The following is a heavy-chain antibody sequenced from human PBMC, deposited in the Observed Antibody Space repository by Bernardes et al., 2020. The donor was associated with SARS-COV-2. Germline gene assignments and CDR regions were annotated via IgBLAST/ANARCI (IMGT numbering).Heavy chain of an antibody. CDR1: GFTFGDYA. D-gene: IGHD2-2*01. J-gene: IGHJ6*02. Sequence: GGSLRLSCAASGFTFGDYAMHWVRQAPGKGLEWVSGISWNSGSIGYADSVKGRFTISRDNAKNSLYLQMNSLRAEDTALYYCAKEGPCSSTSCPYYYYYYGMDVWGQGTTVTVS. CDR3: AKEGPCSSTSCPYYYYYYGMDV. CDR2: ISWNSGSI. V-gene: IGHV3-9*01.